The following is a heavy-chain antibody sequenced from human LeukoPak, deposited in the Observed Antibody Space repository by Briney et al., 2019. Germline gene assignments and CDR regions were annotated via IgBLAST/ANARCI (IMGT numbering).Heavy chain of an antibody. CDR1: GYSISSGYY. CDR3: ARSQFYGSGSYQGRWFDP. V-gene: IGHV4-38-2*02. D-gene: IGHD3-10*01. Sequence: SETLSLTCTVSGYSISSGYYWGWSRQPPGKGLEWIGIIYRSGSTYYNPSLKSRVNISGDTSKNQFSLKLTSVTAADTAVYYCARSQFYGSGSYQGRWFDPWGQGTLVTVSS. CDR2: IYRSGST. J-gene: IGHJ5*02.